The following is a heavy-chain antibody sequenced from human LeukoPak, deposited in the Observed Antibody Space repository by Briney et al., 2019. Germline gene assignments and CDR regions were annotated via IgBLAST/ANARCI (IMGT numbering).Heavy chain of an antibody. J-gene: IGHJ4*02. CDR2: INHSGST. Sequence: SETLSLTCAVYVGFFSRYYWIWIRQPPGKGLEWIGEINHSGSTNYNPSLKSRVTISVDTSKNQFSLKLSSVTAADTALYYCPRGHGSMVWGVISPDLDYWGQGTLVTVSS. D-gene: IGHD3-10*01. CDR3: PRGHGSMVWGVISPDLDY. CDR1: VGFFSRYY. V-gene: IGHV4-34*01.